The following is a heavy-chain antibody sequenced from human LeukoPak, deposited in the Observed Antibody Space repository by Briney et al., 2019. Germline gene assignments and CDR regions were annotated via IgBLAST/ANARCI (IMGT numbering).Heavy chain of an antibody. J-gene: IGHJ4*02. D-gene: IGHD2-15*01. CDR1: GYTFTSYG. CDR2: ISAYNGNT. CDR3: ARDIRPYCSGGSCYLGGGY. Sequence: ASVKVSCKASGYTFTSYGISWVRQAPGQGLEWMGWISAYNGNTNYAQKLQGRVTKTTDTSTSTAYMELRSLRSDDTAVYYCARDIRPYCSGGSCYLGGGYWGQGTLVTVSS. V-gene: IGHV1-18*01.